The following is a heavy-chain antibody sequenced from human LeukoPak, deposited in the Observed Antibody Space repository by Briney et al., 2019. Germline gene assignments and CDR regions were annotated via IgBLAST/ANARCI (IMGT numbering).Heavy chain of an antibody. Sequence: SETLSLTCTVSGGSISSSHYYWGWIRQSPGKGLEWIGSFYYSGSTYYNPSLESRVTISVDTSKNQFSLKLSSVSAADTAVYYCARRRSGTDFDYWGQGTLVSVYS. J-gene: IGHJ4*02. CDR3: ARRRSGTDFDY. CDR2: FYYSGST. CDR1: GGSISSSHYY. D-gene: IGHD2-2*01. V-gene: IGHV4-39*01.